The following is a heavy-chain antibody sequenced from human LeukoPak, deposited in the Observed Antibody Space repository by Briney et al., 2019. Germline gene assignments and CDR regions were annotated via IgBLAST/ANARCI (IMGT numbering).Heavy chain of an antibody. CDR3: ASSITTSAVDY. D-gene: IGHD4-17*01. J-gene: IGHJ4*02. CDR2: MNPNSGGR. Sequence: GASVTDSFMASGYTFTEYYMDWVGQAPGRGGGWVGWMNPNSGGRNYSQEFQGRVTMTSDTSISTAYMEPSRLRSDDTAVYYCASSITTSAVDYWGQGTLVTVSS. CDR1: GYTFTEYY. V-gene: IGHV1-2*02.